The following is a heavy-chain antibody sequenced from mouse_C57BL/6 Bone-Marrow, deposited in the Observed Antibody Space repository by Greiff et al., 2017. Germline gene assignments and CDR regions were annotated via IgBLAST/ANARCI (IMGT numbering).Heavy chain of an antibody. D-gene: IGHD2-3*01. CDR1: GFNIKNTY. Sequence: EVQLVESVAELVRPGASVKLSCTASGFNIKNTYMHWVKQRPEQGLEWIGRIDPANGNTKYAPKFQGKATITADTSSNTAYLQLSSLTSEDTAIYYCAVYDGYLYYFDYWGQGTTLTVSS. CDR2: IDPANGNT. J-gene: IGHJ2*01. CDR3: AVYDGYLYYFDY. V-gene: IGHV14-3*01.